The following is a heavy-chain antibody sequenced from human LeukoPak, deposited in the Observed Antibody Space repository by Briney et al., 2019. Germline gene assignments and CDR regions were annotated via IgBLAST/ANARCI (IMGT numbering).Heavy chain of an antibody. D-gene: IGHD3-16*01. Sequence: SETLSLTCTVSGGSISSYYWSWIRQPPGKGLEWIGYIYYSGSTNYSPSLKSRVTISVDTSKNQFSLKLSSVTAADTAVYYCARLGPTNYYYYMDVWGKGTTVTISS. CDR3: ARLGPTNYYYYMDV. CDR2: IYYSGST. V-gene: IGHV4-59*01. J-gene: IGHJ6*03. CDR1: GGSISSYY.